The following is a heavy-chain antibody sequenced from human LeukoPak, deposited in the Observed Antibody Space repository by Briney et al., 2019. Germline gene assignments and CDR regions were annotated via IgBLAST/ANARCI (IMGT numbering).Heavy chain of an antibody. CDR2: ISAYNGNT. V-gene: IGHV1-18*01. CDR3: ARDLSGSLIVPAATMGSAFDI. D-gene: IGHD2-2*01. Sequence: ASVKVSCKASGYTFTSYGISWVRQAPGQGLEWMGWISAYNGNTNYAQKLQGRVTMTTDTSTSTAYMELGSLRSDDTAVYYCARDLSGSLIVPAATMGSAFDIWGQGTMVTVSS. CDR1: GYTFTSYG. J-gene: IGHJ3*02.